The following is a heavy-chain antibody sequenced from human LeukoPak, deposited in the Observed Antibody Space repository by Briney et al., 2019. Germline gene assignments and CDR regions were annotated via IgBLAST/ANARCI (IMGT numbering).Heavy chain of an antibody. D-gene: IGHD5-18*01. V-gene: IGHV3-48*02. Sequence: GGSLRLSCAASGFTFSSYSMNWVRQAPGKGLEWVSYISSGGSTIYYADSVKGRFTISRDNAKNSLYLQMNSLRDEDTAVYYCAKGSGYSYGSDVDYWGQGTLVTVSS. CDR3: AKGSGYSYGSDVDY. J-gene: IGHJ4*02. CDR2: ISSGGSTI. CDR1: GFTFSSYS.